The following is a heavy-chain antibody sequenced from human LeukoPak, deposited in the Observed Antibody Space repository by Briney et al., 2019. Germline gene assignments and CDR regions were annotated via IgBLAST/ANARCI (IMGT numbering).Heavy chain of an antibody. Sequence: ASVKVSCKASGYTFTSYDINWVRQATGQGLEWMGWMNPNSGNTGYAQKFQGRVTMTRNTSITTAYMELSSLRSEDTAVSYCARAHRYGLGIDYWGQGTLVTVSS. CDR1: GYTFTSYD. J-gene: IGHJ4*02. CDR2: MNPNSGNT. D-gene: IGHD3-10*01. V-gene: IGHV1-8*01. CDR3: ARAHRYGLGIDY.